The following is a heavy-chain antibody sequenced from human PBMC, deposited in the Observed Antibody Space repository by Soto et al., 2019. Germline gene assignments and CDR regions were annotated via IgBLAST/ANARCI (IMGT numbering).Heavy chain of an antibody. V-gene: IGHV3-21*06. CDR1: GITFTNYG. CDR2: ITSSGPYT. D-gene: IGHD1-7*01. CDR3: AAYLTNTWNSYFDY. Sequence: PGGSLRLSCAASGITFTNYGFNWVRQASGKGLEWVSSITSSGPYTSYADSVRGRFTLSRDNAKDSLYLHMNSLRVEDTAVYYCAAYLTNTWNSYFDYWGQGALVTVSS. J-gene: IGHJ4*02.